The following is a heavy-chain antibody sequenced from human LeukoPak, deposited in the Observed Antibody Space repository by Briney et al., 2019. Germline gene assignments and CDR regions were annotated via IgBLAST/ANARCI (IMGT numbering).Heavy chain of an antibody. D-gene: IGHD6-19*01. CDR1: GFTFSSYA. CDR2: ISGSGGST. Sequence: GGSLRLSCAASGFTFSSYAMSWVRQAPGKGLEWVSAISGSGGSTYYADSVKGRFTISRDSSKNTLYVEMNSLRAEDTAVYYCAEVPAAVAGVPNYFDYWGQGTLVTVSS. J-gene: IGHJ4*02. CDR3: AEVPAAVAGVPNYFDY. V-gene: IGHV3-23*01.